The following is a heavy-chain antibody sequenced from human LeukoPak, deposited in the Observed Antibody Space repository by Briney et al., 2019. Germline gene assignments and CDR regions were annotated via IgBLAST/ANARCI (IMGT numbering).Heavy chain of an antibody. CDR3: AREGRYYDSSGPLDV. CDR2: ISSNGGST. D-gene: IGHD3-22*01. J-gene: IGHJ6*04. V-gene: IGHV3-64*01. CDR1: GFTFSSYA. Sequence: GGSLRLSCAASGFTFSSYAMHWVRQAPGKGLEYVSAISSNGGSTYYANSVKGRFTISRDNSKNTLYLQMGSLRAEDMAVYYCAREGRYYDSSGPLDVWGKGTTVTVSS.